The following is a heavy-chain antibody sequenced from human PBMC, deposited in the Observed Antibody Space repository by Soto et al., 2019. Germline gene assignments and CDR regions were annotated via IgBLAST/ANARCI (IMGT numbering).Heavy chain of an antibody. J-gene: IGHJ6*02. Sequence: QPGGSLRLSCAASGFTFKIYALHWVRQAPGKGLEWVAVISFDGSKKYYTDSVKGRFTISRDNFKNTLYLQMNNLRVEDAALYFCAREDDYGYRYINYGLDVWGQGTTVTVSS. CDR3: AREDDYGYRYINYGLDV. V-gene: IGHV3-30-3*01. CDR2: ISFDGSKK. D-gene: IGHD4-17*01. CDR1: GFTFKIYA.